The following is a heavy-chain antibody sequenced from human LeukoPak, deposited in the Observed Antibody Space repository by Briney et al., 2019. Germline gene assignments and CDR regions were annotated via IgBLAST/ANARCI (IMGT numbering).Heavy chain of an antibody. CDR2: INTAGSST. D-gene: IGHD3-22*01. CDR1: KFTFSSYW. V-gene: IGHV3-74*01. Sequence: GGSLRLSCVASKFTFSSYWMHWVRQAPGKGLVWVSRINTAGSSTNYADAVKGRFTISRDNAKNTVYLQMNSLRAEDTAVYYCARDLYDSSGYYFAEFDYWGQGTLVTVSS. J-gene: IGHJ4*02. CDR3: ARDLYDSSGYYFAEFDY.